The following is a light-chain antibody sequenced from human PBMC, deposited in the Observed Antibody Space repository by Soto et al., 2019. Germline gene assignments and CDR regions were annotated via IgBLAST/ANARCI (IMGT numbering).Light chain of an antibody. CDR2: EVS. Sequence: QSVLTQPASVSGSPGQSITISCTGTSSDIGRYDYVAWYRHHPGKAPALMIYEVSNRPSGISNRFSASKSGNTASLTISGLQAEDEGDYYCSSYTTLATVVFGGGTKVTVL. V-gene: IGLV2-14*01. CDR1: SSDIGRYDY. J-gene: IGLJ2*01. CDR3: SSYTTLATVV.